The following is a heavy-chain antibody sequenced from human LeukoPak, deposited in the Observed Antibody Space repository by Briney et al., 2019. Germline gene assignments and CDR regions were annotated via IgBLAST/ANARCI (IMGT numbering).Heavy chain of an antibody. V-gene: IGHV4-61*10. J-gene: IGHJ6*03. Sequence: SETLSLTCTVSGGSISSGSYYYSWIRQPAGKGLEWIGHIYYLGSTSYNPSLRSRVTISMDASKNQFSLTLTSVTAADTAVYYCAGRSVYYYYMDVWGKGTTVTVSS. CDR3: AGRSVYYYYMDV. CDR2: IYYLGST. CDR1: GGSISSGSYY. D-gene: IGHD2-15*01.